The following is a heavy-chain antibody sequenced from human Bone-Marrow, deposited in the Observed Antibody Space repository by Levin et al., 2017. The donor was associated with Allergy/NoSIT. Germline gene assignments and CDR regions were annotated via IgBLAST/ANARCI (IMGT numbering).Heavy chain of an antibody. D-gene: IGHD5-24*01. Sequence: ASVKVSCKASGYTFTSYDINWVRQATGQGLEWMGWMNPNSGNTGYAQKFQGRVTMTRNTSISTAYMELSSLRSEDTAVYYCARGGRDTYYYYYYCMDVWGQGTTVTVSS. CDR3: ARGGRDTYYYYYYCMDV. CDR1: GYTFTSYD. V-gene: IGHV1-8*01. J-gene: IGHJ6*02. CDR2: MNPNSGNT.